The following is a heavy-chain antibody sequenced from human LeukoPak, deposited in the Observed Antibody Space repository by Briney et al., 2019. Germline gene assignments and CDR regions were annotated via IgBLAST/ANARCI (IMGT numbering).Heavy chain of an antibody. V-gene: IGHV4-59*08. CDR2: VYSTGCT. Sequence: SETLSLTCTVSGGSIGIYYWSWIRQPPGKGLEWIGYVYSTGCTMYNPSLESRVTISLDTSKNQFSLKLTSVTAADTAMYYCARYSSGWSYYFDYWGQGALVTVSS. J-gene: IGHJ4*02. CDR1: GGSIGIYY. D-gene: IGHD6-19*01. CDR3: ARYSSGWSYYFDY.